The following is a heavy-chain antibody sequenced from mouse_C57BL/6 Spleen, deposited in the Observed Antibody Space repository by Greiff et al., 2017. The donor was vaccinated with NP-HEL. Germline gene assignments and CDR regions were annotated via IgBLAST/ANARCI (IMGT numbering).Heavy chain of an antibody. Sequence: LQQSGAELVRPGASVKMSCKASGYTFTSYNMHWVKQTPRQGLEWIGAIYPGNGDTSYNQKFKGKATLTVDKSSSTAYMQRSSRTSEDSAVYCCARTGNYYAKVGFAYWGQGTLVTVSA. CDR3: ARTGNYYAKVGFAY. CDR1: GYTFTSYN. CDR2: IYPGNGDT. D-gene: IGHD2-1*01. V-gene: IGHV1-12*01. J-gene: IGHJ3*01.